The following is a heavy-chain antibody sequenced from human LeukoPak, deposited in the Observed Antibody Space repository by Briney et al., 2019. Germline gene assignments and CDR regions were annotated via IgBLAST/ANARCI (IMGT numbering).Heavy chain of an antibody. Sequence: TGGSLRLSCAASGFTFSSYGIHWVRQAPGKGLEWVAVISYDGSNEYYADSVKGRFTISRDNSKNTLYLQMNSLRAEDTAVYYCAKDSVYCSGGSCYPNGEVDYWGQGTLVTVSS. CDR1: GFTFSSYG. CDR3: AKDSVYCSGGSCYPNGEVDY. CDR2: ISYDGSNE. D-gene: IGHD2-15*01. J-gene: IGHJ4*02. V-gene: IGHV3-30*18.